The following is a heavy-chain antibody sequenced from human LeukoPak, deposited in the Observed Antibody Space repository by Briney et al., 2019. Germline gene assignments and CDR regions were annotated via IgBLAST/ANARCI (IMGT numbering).Heavy chain of an antibody. J-gene: IGHJ6*02. CDR1: GGTFISYA. CDR2: IIPIFGTA. V-gene: IGHV1-69*13. Sequence: GASVKVSCKASGGTFISYAISWVRQAPGQGLEWMGGIIPIFGTANYAQKFQGRVTITADESTSTAYMELSSLRSEDTAVYYCARSTQNYDFWSGYYYYYYYGMDVWGQGTTVTVSS. CDR3: ARSTQNYDFWSGYYYYYYYGMDV. D-gene: IGHD3-3*01.